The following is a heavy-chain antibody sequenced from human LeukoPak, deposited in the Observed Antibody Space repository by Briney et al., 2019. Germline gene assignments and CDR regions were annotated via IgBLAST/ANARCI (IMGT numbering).Heavy chain of an antibody. D-gene: IGHD3-10*01. V-gene: IGHV3-53*01. Sequence: GGSLRLSCAASGFTVSSNYMSWVRQAPGKGLEWVSVIYSGGSTYYADSVKGRFTISRDNSKNTLYLQMNSLRAEDTAAYYCAREERGVVRGVIIRYFDYWGQGTLVTVSS. J-gene: IGHJ4*02. CDR2: IYSGGST. CDR3: AREERGVVRGVIIRYFDY. CDR1: GFTVSSNY.